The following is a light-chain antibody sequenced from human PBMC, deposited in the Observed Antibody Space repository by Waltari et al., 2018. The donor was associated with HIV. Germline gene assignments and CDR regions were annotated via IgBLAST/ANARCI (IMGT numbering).Light chain of an antibody. CDR2: DAS. V-gene: IGKV3-11*01. CDR3: QQYHKWPET. Sequence: EIVLTQSPATLSLSPGERATLSCRASQSVSSNLAWYQQKPGQAPRLLIYDASNRATGIPGRFSGSGSGTDFTLTITSLEPEDFAVYFCQQYHKWPETFGQGTKLEIK. CDR1: QSVSSN. J-gene: IGKJ2*01.